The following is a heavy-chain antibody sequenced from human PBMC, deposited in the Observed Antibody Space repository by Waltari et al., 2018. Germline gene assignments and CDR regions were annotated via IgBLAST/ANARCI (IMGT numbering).Heavy chain of an antibody. V-gene: IGHV3-21*03. J-gene: IGHJ4*02. D-gene: IGHD4-17*01. CDR3: ARALTTPNDY. Sequence: EVQLVESGGGLVKPGGSLRLSCTASGFSFSTFGMSWVRQAPGKGRGWVSSITDSGAYTYYADSMKGRFTISRDNTKNSLYLHMSSLRAEDTAVYYCARALTTPNDYWGQGTLVTVSS. CDR2: ITDSGAYT. CDR1: GFSFSTFG.